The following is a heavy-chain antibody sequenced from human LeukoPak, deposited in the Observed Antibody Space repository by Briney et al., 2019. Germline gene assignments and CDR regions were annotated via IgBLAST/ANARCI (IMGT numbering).Heavy chain of an antibody. CDR1: GFTFSNYA. CDR2: ITGSTGNT. D-gene: IGHD2-15*01. CDR3: AKSPLASCSGVKCYPLDY. V-gene: IGHV3-23*01. Sequence: SGGSLRLSCAASGFTFSNYAMSWVRQAPGKGLEWVSAITGSTGNTYYADSVKGRFTISRDNSKGTLYLQMSNLRAEDTAIYSCAKSPLASCSGVKCYPLDYWGQGTLVTVSS. J-gene: IGHJ4*02.